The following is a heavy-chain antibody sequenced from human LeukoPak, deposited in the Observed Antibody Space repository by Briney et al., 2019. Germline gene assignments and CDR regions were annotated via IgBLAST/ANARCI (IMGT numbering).Heavy chain of an antibody. CDR3: ARGSSGWYPDIDY. J-gene: IGHJ4*02. CDR2: IYYSGST. V-gene: IGHV4-59*01. CDR1: GGSISSYY. Sequence: SETLSLTCTVSGGSISSYYWSWIRRPPGKGLEWIGYIYYSGSTNYNPSLKSRVTISVDTSKNQFSLKLSSVTAADTAVYYCARGSSGWYPDIDYWGQGTLVTVSS. D-gene: IGHD6-19*01.